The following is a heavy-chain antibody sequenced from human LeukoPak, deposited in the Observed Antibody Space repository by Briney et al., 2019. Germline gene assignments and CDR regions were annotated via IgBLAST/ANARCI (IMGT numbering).Heavy chain of an antibody. CDR2: IFYSGST. Sequence: SETLSLTCTVSGGSISSGSYYWSWIRQHPGKGLDWIGYIFYSGSTYYSPSLKNRLTISVDTSKNQFSLKLSSVTAADTAVYYCARADGYSFDYWGQGALVTVSS. CDR3: ARADGYSFDY. V-gene: IGHV4-31*03. J-gene: IGHJ4*02. CDR1: GGSISSGSYY. D-gene: IGHD5-24*01.